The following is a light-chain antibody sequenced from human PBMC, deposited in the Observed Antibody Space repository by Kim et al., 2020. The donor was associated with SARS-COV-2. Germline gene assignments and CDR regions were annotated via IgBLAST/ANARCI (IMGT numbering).Light chain of an antibody. V-gene: IGKV3-15*01. CDR3: QQYNNWPYT. CDR2: DAS. Sequence: SVSPGERVTLSCRASQGVSSNLAWYQQKPGQAPRLFIYDASTRGTGLPARFSGSGSGTEFTLTISSLQSEDFAIYYCQQYNNWPYTFGQGTKLEI. CDR1: QGVSSN. J-gene: IGKJ2*01.